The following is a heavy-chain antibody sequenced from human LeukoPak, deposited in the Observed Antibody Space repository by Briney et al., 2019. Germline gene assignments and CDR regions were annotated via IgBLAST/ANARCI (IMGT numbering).Heavy chain of an antibody. J-gene: IGHJ4*02. CDR2: IYYSGST. Sequence: SETLSLTCTVSGGSISSSTYYWGWIRQPPGKGLEWIGSIYYSGSTYYNPSLKSRVTISVDTSKNQFSLKLSSVTAADTAVYYCARERITMVRGVIIFGRQHFDYWGQEALVTVSS. D-gene: IGHD3-10*01. CDR3: ARERITMVRGVIIFGRQHFDY. CDR1: GGSISSSTYY. V-gene: IGHV4-39*01.